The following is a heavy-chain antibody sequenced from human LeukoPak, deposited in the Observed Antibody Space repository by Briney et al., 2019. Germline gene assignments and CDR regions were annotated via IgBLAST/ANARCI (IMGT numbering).Heavy chain of an antibody. J-gene: IGHJ5*02. CDR2: IIPIFGTA. D-gene: IGHD6-13*01. Sequence: GASVKVSCKASGGTFSSYAISWVRQAPGQGLEWMGGIIPIFGTANYAQKFQGRVTITADESTSTAYMELSSLRSEDTAVYHCARESIAAEPFDPWGQGTLVTVSS. CDR1: GGTFSSYA. CDR3: ARESIAAEPFDP. V-gene: IGHV1-69*13.